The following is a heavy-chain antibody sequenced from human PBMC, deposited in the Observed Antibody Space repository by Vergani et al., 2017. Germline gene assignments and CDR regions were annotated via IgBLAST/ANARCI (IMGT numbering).Heavy chain of an antibody. J-gene: IGHJ1*01. V-gene: IGHV3-23*01. D-gene: IGHD3-3*01. CDR2: ISGSGGST. Sequence: EVQLLESGGGLVQPGGSLRLSCAASGFTFSSYAMSWVRQAPGKGLEWVSAISGSGGSTYYADSVKGRFTISRDNSKNTLYLQMNSLRAEDTAVYYCAKDATYYDFWSGLEYFQHWGQGTLVTVSS. CDR1: GFTFSSYA. CDR3: AKDATYYDFWSGLEYFQH.